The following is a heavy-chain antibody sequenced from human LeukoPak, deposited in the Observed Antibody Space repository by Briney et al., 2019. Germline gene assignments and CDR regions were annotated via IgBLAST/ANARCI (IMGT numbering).Heavy chain of an antibody. V-gene: IGHV3-30-3*01. CDR3: ARPYSGFFAAFDV. CDR2: ISYDGSDK. D-gene: IGHD3-10*01. CDR1: GFSFSSYA. J-gene: IGHJ3*01. Sequence: GGSLRLSCAASGFSFSSYAMHWVRQAPGKGLEWVALISYDGSDKYFADSVMGRFSISRDNSKKTPYLHMTSLRAEDTAVYYCARPYSGFFAAFDVWGQGTMVTVSS.